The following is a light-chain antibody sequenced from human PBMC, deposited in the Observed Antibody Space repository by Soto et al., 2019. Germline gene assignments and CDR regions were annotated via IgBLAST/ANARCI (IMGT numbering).Light chain of an antibody. CDR3: QQYNNWPPWT. Sequence: EIVMTQSPATLSVSPGERATLSCRASQSVSSNLAWYQQKPGQAPRLLIYGASTRATGIPARFSGSGSGTEFTLTISSLQDEDFAVYYCQQYNNWPPWTFGQGTQVEIK. CDR1: QSVSSN. J-gene: IGKJ1*01. V-gene: IGKV3-15*01. CDR2: GAS.